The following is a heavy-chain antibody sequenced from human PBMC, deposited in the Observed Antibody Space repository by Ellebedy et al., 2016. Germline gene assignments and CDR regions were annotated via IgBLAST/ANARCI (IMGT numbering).Heavy chain of an antibody. D-gene: IGHD3-3*01. CDR3: AKDGDQFDY. V-gene: IGHV3-23*01. Sequence: GGSLRLXXAASGFTFSSYAMSWVRQAPGKGLEWVSTISGSGGSTYYADSVKGRFTISRDNSKNTLYLQMNSLRAEDTAVYYCAKDGDQFDYWGQGTLVTVSS. CDR2: ISGSGGST. CDR1: GFTFSSYA. J-gene: IGHJ4*02.